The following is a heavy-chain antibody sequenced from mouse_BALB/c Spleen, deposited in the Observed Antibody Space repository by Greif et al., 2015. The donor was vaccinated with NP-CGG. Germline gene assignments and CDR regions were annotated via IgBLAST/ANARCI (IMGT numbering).Heavy chain of an antibody. J-gene: IGHJ2*01. Sequence: EVQLVESGGGLVKPGGSLKLSCAASGFTFSDYYMYWVRQTPEKRLEWVATISDGGSYTYYPDSVKGRFTISRDNAKNNLYLQMSSLKSEDTAMYYCARDGVTGTGFDYWGQGTTPTVSS. CDR2: ISDGGSYT. CDR1: GFTFSDYY. V-gene: IGHV5-4*02. D-gene: IGHD4-1*01. CDR3: ARDGVTGTGFDY.